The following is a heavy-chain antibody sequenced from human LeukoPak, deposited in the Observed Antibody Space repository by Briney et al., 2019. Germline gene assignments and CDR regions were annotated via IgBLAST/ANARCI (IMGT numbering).Heavy chain of an antibody. CDR2: ISSSGSTI. Sequence: GGSLRLSCVASGFTFSDYYMSWIRQAPGKGLEWVSYISSSGSTIYYADSVKGRFTISRDNAKNSLYLQMNSLRAEDTAVYYCAREFGTDKRYYYYYYMEVWGKGATVTISS. CDR1: GFTFSDYY. V-gene: IGHV3-11*04. D-gene: IGHD3-16*01. CDR3: AREFGTDKRYYYYYYMEV. J-gene: IGHJ6*03.